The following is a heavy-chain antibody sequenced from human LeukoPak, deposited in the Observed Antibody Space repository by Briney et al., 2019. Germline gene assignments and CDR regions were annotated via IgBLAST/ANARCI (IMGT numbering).Heavy chain of an antibody. J-gene: IGHJ4*02. CDR3: ARGTAAAAGIDY. D-gene: IGHD6-13*01. Sequence: PGGSLRLSCAASGFTFSSYWMHWVRQAPGKGLVWVSHIDSDGSGTTYGDSAKGRFTISRDNDKNTLYLQMNSLRAEDTAVYYCARGTAAAAGIDYWGQGILVTVSS. V-gene: IGHV3-74*01. CDR1: GFTFSSYW. CDR2: IDSDGSGT.